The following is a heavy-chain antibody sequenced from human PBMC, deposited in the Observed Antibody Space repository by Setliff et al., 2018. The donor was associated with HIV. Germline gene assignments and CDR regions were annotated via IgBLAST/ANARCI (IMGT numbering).Heavy chain of an antibody. Sequence: LSLTCTVSGGSISSSYWTWIRQPPGKGLGWIGYVSASGTTKYNPSLKSRVTMSVGTSKNQFSLKLSSVTAADTAVYYCARCYYNFWSGYPLDYMDVWGKGTTVTVSS. D-gene: IGHD3-3*01. CDR2: VSASGTT. J-gene: IGHJ6*03. CDR3: ARCYYNFWSGYPLDYMDV. V-gene: IGHV4-4*08. CDR1: GGSISSSY.